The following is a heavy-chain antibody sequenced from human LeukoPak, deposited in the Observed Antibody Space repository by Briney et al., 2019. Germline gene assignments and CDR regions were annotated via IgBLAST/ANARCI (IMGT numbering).Heavy chain of an antibody. CDR1: GFTFSSYA. Sequence: GGSLRLSCAASGFTFSSYAMSWVRQAPGKGLEWVSAISGSGGSTYYADSVKGRFTVSRDNSKNTLYLQMNSLKAEDTAVYYCAKVGGSYHFDYWGQGTLVTVSS. V-gene: IGHV3-23*01. CDR3: AKVGGSYHFDY. J-gene: IGHJ4*02. D-gene: IGHD1-26*01. CDR2: ISGSGGST.